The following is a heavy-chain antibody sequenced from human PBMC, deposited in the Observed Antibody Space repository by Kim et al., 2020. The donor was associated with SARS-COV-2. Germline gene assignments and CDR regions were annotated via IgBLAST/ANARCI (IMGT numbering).Heavy chain of an antibody. CDR3: ASVAAALPTYNSSSWWYYYYGMDV. V-gene: IGHV1-2*02. Sequence: ASVKVSCKASGYTFTGYYMHWVRQAPGQGLEWMGWINPNSGGTNYAQKFQGRVTMTRDTSISTAYMELSRLRSDDTAVYYCASVAAALPTYNSSSWWYYYYGMDVWGQGTTVTVSS. CDR2: INPNSGGT. CDR1: GYTFTGYY. D-gene: IGHD6-13*01. J-gene: IGHJ6*02.